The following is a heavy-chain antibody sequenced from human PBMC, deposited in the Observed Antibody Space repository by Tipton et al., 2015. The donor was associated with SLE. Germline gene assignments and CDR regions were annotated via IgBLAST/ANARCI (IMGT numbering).Heavy chain of an antibody. CDR1: GGSISNYY. Sequence: TLSLTCTVSGGSISNYYWSWIRQPPGKGLEWIGYIYYSGSTNYNPSLKSRVTISVDTSKNQFSLKLRSVTAADTAVYYCARELGSYGHDYWGQGTPVTVSS. CDR2: IYYSGST. V-gene: IGHV4-59*01. CDR3: ARELGSYGHDY. D-gene: IGHD5-18*01. J-gene: IGHJ4*02.